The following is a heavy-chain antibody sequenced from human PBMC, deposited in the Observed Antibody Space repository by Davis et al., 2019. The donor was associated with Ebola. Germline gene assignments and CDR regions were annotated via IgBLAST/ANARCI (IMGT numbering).Heavy chain of an antibody. CDR1: GYTFTGYY. D-gene: IGHD3-16*01. V-gene: IGHV1-2*04. CDR2: INPNSDGT. Sequence: AASVKVSCKASGYTFTGYYMHWVRQAPGQGLEWMGWINPNSDGTNYAQKFQGWVTMTRDTSISTAYMELSRLRSDDTAVYYCARGGEPYGMDVWGQGTTVTVSS. J-gene: IGHJ6*02. CDR3: ARGGEPYGMDV.